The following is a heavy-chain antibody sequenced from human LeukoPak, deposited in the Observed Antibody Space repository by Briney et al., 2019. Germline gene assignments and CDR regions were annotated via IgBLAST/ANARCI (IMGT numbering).Heavy chain of an antibody. Sequence: PGGSLRLSCAASGFIFSDYYMSWIRQAPGKGLEWVSYIDNSGNIIYYADSVKGRFTISRDNAKNSLYLQMNSLRAEDTAMYYCARDPIVVVPAAVRRSPWYFDYWGQGTLVTVSS. CDR3: ARDPIVVVPAAVRRSPWYFDY. V-gene: IGHV3-11*01. J-gene: IGHJ4*02. CDR2: IDNSGNII. D-gene: IGHD2-2*01. CDR1: GFIFSDYY.